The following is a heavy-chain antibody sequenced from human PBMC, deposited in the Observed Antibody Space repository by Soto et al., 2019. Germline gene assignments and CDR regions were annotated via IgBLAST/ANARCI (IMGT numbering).Heavy chain of an antibody. CDR2: ISVYNGDT. CDR1: GYTFATYG. D-gene: IGHD6-6*01. CDR3: ARDRVAVRPGWFDP. V-gene: IGHV1-18*01. J-gene: IGHJ5*02. Sequence: QVQLVQSGAEVKKPGASVKVSCRASGYTFATYGISWVRQAPGQGLEWMGWISVYNGDTNYAQKFQGRVTMTTDTSTSTAYMEVRSLRSDDPAVYYCARDRVAVRPGWFDPWGQGTLVTVSS.